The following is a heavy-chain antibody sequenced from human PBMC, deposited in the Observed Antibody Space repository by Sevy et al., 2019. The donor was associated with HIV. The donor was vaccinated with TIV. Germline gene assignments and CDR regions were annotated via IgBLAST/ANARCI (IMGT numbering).Heavy chain of an antibody. CDR3: ARDRIAVAGTNYFDY. Sequence: GGSLRLSCAASGFTFSSYSMNWVRQAPGKGLEWVSSISSSSSYIYYADSVKGRFTISRDKAKNSLYLQMNSLGAEDTAVYYCARDRIAVAGTNYFDYWGQGTLVTVSS. CDR2: ISSSSSYI. CDR1: GFTFSSYS. V-gene: IGHV3-21*01. J-gene: IGHJ4*02. D-gene: IGHD6-19*01.